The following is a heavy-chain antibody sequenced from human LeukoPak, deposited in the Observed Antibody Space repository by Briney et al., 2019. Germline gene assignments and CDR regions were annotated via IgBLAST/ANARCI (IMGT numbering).Heavy chain of an antibody. CDR2: ISHTGVT. CDR3: AGDDIGFEY. CDR1: GFSISSAYH. Sequence: SETLSLTCSVSGFSISSAYHWGWIRQPPGGRLEWIGSISHTGVTYYNPSFKSRLTISLDTSKDEFSLQLTSVTAADTAMYYCAGDDIGFEYWGQGIVVTVSS. V-gene: IGHV4-38-2*02. J-gene: IGHJ4*02.